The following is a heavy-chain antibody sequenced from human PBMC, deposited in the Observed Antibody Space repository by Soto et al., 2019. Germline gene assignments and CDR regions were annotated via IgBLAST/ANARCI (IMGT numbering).Heavy chain of an antibody. Sequence: LRLSCAASGFTFSTYWMHWVRQAPGKGLVWVSRSNPEETTITYADSVKGRFTISRDNAKNTLYLQMNSLRVEDTAVYFCTSDTFGARDSWGQGTLVTVSS. J-gene: IGHJ4*02. V-gene: IGHV3-74*03. CDR1: GFTFSTYW. CDR3: TSDTFGARDS. D-gene: IGHD2-15*01. CDR2: SNPEETTI.